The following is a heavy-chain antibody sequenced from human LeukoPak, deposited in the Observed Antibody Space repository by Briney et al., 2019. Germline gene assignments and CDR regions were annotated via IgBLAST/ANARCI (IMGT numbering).Heavy chain of an antibody. J-gene: IGHJ5*02. CDR2: IYYSGTT. D-gene: IGHD3-3*01. CDR3: ARVASFWSGS. V-gene: IGHV4-59*12. CDR1: GGSISSYY. Sequence: SETLSLTCTVSGGSISSYYWNWIRQSPGKGLEWIGYIYYSGTTKYNPSLTSRVTISVDTSKNQFSLKLSSVTAADTAVYYCARVASFWSGSWGQGTLVTVSS.